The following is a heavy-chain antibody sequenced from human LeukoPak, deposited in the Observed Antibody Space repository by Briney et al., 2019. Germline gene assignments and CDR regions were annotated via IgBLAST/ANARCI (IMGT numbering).Heavy chain of an antibody. V-gene: IGHV1-18*01. CDR2: ISAYNGNT. CDR3: ARAIVECSGGSCYSYYFDY. Sequence: ASVKVSCKASGYTFTSYGISWVRQAPGQGLEWMGWISAYNGNTNYAQKLTGRVTMTTDTYTGTTSMEMRRLTSDDTAVYYCARAIVECSGGSCYSYYFDYWGQGTLVTVSS. D-gene: IGHD2-15*01. J-gene: IGHJ4*02. CDR1: GYTFTSYG.